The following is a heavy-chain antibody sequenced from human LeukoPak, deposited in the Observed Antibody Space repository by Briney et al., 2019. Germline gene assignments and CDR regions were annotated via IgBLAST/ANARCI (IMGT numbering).Heavy chain of an antibody. V-gene: IGHV1-2*02. CDR3: ARVMYYDSSGYYPNFDY. D-gene: IGHD3-22*01. Sequence: AASVKVSCKASGYTFTGYYMHWVRQAPGQGLEWMGWINPNSGGTNYAQKFQGRVTMTRDTSISTAYMELSRLRPDDTAVYYCARVMYYDSSGYYPNFDYWGQGTLVTVSS. J-gene: IGHJ4*02. CDR2: INPNSGGT. CDR1: GYTFTGYY.